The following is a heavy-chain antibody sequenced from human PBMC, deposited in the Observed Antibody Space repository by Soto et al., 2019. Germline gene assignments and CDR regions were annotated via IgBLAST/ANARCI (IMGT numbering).Heavy chain of an antibody. J-gene: IGHJ5*02. CDR3: ARQVGSGSYPNLNWFDP. CDR1: GYTFTSYY. D-gene: IGHD3-10*01. CDR2: INPSGDST. Sequence: ASVKVSCKASGYTFTSYYMHWVRQAPGQGLEWMGIINPSGDSTSYAQKFQGRVTMTRDTSTSTVYMELSSLRSEDTAVYYCARQVGSGSYPNLNWFDPWGQGILVTVSS. V-gene: IGHV1-46*01.